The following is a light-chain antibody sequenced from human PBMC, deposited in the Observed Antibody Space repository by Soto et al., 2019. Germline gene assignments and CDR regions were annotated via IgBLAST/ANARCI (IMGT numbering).Light chain of an antibody. V-gene: IGKV3-15*01. CDR2: GAA. J-gene: IGKJ4*02. CDR3: QQYKSWPPLT. Sequence: EIVMTQSPATLSVSPGETATLSCRASQSVGSAVAWYQHKPGQASRLRIVGAAIRATGVPGRFSGGGSGTAVTLTVSSLQSEDFAVYYWQQYKSWPPLTFGGGTTVEIK. CDR1: QSVGSA.